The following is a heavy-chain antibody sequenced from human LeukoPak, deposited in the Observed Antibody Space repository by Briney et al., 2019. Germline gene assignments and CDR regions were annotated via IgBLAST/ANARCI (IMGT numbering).Heavy chain of an antibody. D-gene: IGHD1/OR15-1a*01. CDR1: ALTLSDHF. CDR2: PRPKRNSYTT. V-gene: IGHV3-72*01. Sequence: QPGGSLRLSCSASALTLSDHFIDWVRQGPGKGLEWVGRPRPKRNSYTTEYAASVKGRFAISRDDSKNSLFLQMNSLRTEDTAVYYCTRDGGTQGNTAFDMWGPGTWSPSLQ. CDR3: TRDGGTQGNTAFDM. J-gene: IGHJ3*02.